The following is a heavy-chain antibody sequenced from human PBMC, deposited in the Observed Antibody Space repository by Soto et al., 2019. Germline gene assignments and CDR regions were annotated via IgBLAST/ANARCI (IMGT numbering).Heavy chain of an antibody. J-gene: IGHJ3*02. CDR2: ILVGGST. CDR3: AKATATGGGAFDI. D-gene: IGHD2-8*02. CDR1: GFTCSSYD. V-gene: IGHV3-23*01. Sequence: GALRLSCAASGFTCSSYDMSWVRQAPGKGLEWVSTILVGGSTHYPDSVKGRFTISRDNSKNTVFLQMNSLTAGDTAVYYCAKATATGGGAFDICGKGTVVTVSS.